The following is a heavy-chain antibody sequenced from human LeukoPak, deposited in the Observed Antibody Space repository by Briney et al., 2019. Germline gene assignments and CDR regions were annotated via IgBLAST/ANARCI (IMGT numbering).Heavy chain of an antibody. Sequence: SETLSLTCAVYGGSFSGYYWSWIRQPPGKGLEWIGEINHSGSTYYNPSLKSRVTISVDTSKNQFSLKLSSVTAADTAVYYCARGGNGWYSDQWGQGTLVTVSS. V-gene: IGHV4-34*01. CDR1: GGSFSGYY. D-gene: IGHD6-19*01. CDR3: ARGGNGWYSDQ. J-gene: IGHJ4*02. CDR2: INHSGST.